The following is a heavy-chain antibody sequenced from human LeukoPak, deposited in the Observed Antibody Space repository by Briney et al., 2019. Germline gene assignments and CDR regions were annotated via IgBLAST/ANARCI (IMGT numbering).Heavy chain of an antibody. CDR2: INPRSGAT. D-gene: IGHD3-3*02. J-gene: IGHJ6*03. CDR1: GYTFIGYY. V-gene: IGHV1-2*02. Sequence: ASVKVSCKASGYTFIGYYIHWVRQAPAQGLEWMGWINPRSGATNYTQKFQGRVTMTRDTSVTTAYMELSRLKIDDTAVYYCARVPGILPSDMDVWGKGTTVTVSS. CDR3: ARVPGILPSDMDV.